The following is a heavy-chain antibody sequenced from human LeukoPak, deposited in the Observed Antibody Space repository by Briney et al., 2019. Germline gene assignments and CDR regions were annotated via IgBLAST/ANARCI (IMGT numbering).Heavy chain of an antibody. CDR3: AGGMGELTE. Sequence: PSETLSDTCAVSGASISSYYWSWIRQPAGKGLEWIGRIYTSGSSHSNPSLESRVTISADKSKNQVSLKLSSVTAADTAVYYCAGGMGELTEWGQGAVDTVSS. J-gene: IGHJ1*01. D-gene: IGHD1-7*01. V-gene: IGHV4-59*10. CDR2: IYTSGSS. CDR1: GASISSYY.